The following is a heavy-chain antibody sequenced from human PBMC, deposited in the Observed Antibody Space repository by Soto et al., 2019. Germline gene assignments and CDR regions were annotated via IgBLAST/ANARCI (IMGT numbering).Heavy chain of an antibody. J-gene: IGHJ6*02. CDR1: GESFSDYF. D-gene: IGHD3-10*01. CDR3: ARGVGSGRDYGLDV. CDR2: IDQTGRT. Sequence: QVQLQQWGAGLLKPSETPSLTCAVSGESFSDYFWSWIRQPPGKGLEWIGEIDQTGRTNYNPSLKSRVIMSVDTSQNQFSLNLSSVTAADTAMYYCARGVGSGRDYGLDVWGQGTTVTVS. V-gene: IGHV4-34*01.